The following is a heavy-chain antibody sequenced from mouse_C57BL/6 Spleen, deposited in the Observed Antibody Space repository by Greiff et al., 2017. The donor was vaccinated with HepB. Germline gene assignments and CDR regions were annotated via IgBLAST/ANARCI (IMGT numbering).Heavy chain of an antibody. CDR3: AREGLITTVVDAWFAY. CDR1: GFTFSDYG. J-gene: IGHJ3*01. D-gene: IGHD1-1*01. V-gene: IGHV5-17*01. CDR2: ISSGSSTI. Sequence: EVQLVESGGGLVKPGGSLKLSCAASGFTFSDYGMHWVRQAPEKGLEWVAYISSGSSTIYYADTVKGRFTISRDNAKNTLFLQMTSLRSEDTAMYYCAREGLITTVVDAWFAYWGQGTLVTVSA.